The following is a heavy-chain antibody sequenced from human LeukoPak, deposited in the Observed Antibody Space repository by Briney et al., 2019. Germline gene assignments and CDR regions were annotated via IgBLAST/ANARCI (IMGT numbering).Heavy chain of an antibody. Sequence: ASVKVSCKASGYTFTGYYMHWVRQAPGQGLEWMGWINPNSGGTNYAQKFQGRVTMTRDTSTSTAYMGLSRLRSDDTAVYYCARDSSAVHENHPYYDYWGQGTLVTVSS. J-gene: IGHJ4*02. CDR3: ARDSSAVHENHPYYDY. CDR1: GYTFTGYY. D-gene: IGHD6-19*01. V-gene: IGHV1-2*02. CDR2: INPNSGGT.